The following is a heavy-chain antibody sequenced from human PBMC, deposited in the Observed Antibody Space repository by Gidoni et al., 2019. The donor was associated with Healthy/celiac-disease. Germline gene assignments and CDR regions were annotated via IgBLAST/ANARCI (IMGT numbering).Heavy chain of an antibody. J-gene: IGHJ6*04. CDR3: ALDYYDSSGYF. Sequence: QVQLQQWGAGLLKPSETLSLTCAVYGGSFSGYYWSWIRQPPGKGLEWIGEINHSGSTNYNPSLKSRVTISVDTSKNQFSLKLSSVTAADTAVYYCALDYYDSSGYFWGKGTTVTVSS. D-gene: IGHD3-22*01. CDR1: GGSFSGYY. V-gene: IGHV4-34*01. CDR2: INHSGST.